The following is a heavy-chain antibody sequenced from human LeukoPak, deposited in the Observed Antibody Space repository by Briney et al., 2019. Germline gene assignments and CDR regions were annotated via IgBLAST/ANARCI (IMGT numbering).Heavy chain of an antibody. CDR3: ARDEGAWIQRL. J-gene: IGHJ4*02. Sequence: PSETLSLTCAVYGGSFSGYYWSWIRQPPGKGLEWIGEINHSGSTNYNPSLKSRVTISVDTSKNQFSLKLSSVTAADTAVYYCARDEGAWIQRLWGQGTLVTVSS. CDR1: GGSFSGYY. V-gene: IGHV4-34*01. CDR2: INHSGST. D-gene: IGHD5-18*01.